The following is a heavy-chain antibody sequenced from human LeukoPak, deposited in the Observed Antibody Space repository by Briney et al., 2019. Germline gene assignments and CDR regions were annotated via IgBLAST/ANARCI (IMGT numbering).Heavy chain of an antibody. J-gene: IGHJ3*02. CDR2: IRSSSSYI. CDR3: ARLLGYCSSTSCYYAFDI. D-gene: IGHD2-2*01. V-gene: IGHV3-21*01. Sequence: GGSLRLSCAASGFTFSSYSMNWVRQAPGKGLEWVSSIRSSSSYIYYADSVKGRFTISRDNAKNSLYLQMNSLGAEDTAVYYCARLLGYCSSTSCYYAFDIWGQGTMVTVSS. CDR1: GFTFSSYS.